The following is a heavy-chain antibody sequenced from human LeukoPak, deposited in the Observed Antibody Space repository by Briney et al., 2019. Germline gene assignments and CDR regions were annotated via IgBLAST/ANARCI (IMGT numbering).Heavy chain of an antibody. CDR3: ARGVEMATIWFDY. CDR2: INPNSGGT. V-gene: IGHV1-2*06. Sequence: ASVKVSCKASGYTFTGYYMHWVRQAPGQGLEWMGRINPNSGGTNYAQKFQGRVTMTRGTSISTAYMELSRLRSDDTAVYYCARGVEMATIWFDYWGQGTLVTVSS. CDR1: GYTFTGYY. J-gene: IGHJ4*02. D-gene: IGHD5-24*01.